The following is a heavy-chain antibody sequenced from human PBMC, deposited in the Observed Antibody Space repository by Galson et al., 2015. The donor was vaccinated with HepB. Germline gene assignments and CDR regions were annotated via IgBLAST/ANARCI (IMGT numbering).Heavy chain of an antibody. J-gene: IGHJ6*02. V-gene: IGHV3-9*01. D-gene: IGHD6-19*01. CDR1: GFTFHDYA. CDR2: ISWNSDII. Sequence: SLRLSCAASGFTFHDYAMHWVRQAPGKGPEWVSGISWNSDIIGYADSVKGRFTISRDNSKNTLYLQMNSLRAEDTAVYYCARDRYSSGWLDYYYGMDVWGQGTTVTVSS. CDR3: ARDRYSSGWLDYYYGMDV.